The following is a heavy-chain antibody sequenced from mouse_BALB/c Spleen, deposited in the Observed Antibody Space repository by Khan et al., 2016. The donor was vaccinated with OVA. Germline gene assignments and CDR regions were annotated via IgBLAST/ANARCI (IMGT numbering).Heavy chain of an antibody. CDR2: ISTYYGNI. CDR3: SRDGISEFAY. V-gene: IGHV1S137*01. CDR1: GYTFADSG. J-gene: IGHJ3*01. Sequence: VELVESGPEPVRPGASVKISCKGSGYTFADSGMHWVRQSHAKSLEWIGVISTYYGNIKYNQMFEGRATMTVDKSSSTAYMELARLTSEDSAVYFCSRDGISEFAYWGQGTLVTVSA. D-gene: IGHD2-3*01.